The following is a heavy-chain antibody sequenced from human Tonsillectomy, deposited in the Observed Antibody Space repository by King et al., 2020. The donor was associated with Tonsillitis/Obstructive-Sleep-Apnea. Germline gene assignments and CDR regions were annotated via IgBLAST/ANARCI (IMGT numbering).Heavy chain of an antibody. V-gene: IGHV3-23*04. CDR1: GFTFSTYA. Sequence: VQLVESGGGLVQPGGSLRLSCEASGFTFSTYAMSWVRQAPGKGLEWVSAISGSSGRTYYADSVKGRFTISRDNSKNMLYLQMNNLRADDTAVYYCAKGTRDYNRSWYGEHDAFDIWGQGTMGTVSS. D-gene: IGHD6-13*01. J-gene: IGHJ3*02. CDR3: AKGTRDYNRSWYGEHDAFDI. CDR2: ISGSSGRT.